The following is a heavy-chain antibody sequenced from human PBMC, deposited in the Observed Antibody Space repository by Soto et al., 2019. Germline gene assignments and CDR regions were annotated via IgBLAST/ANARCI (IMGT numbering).Heavy chain of an antibody. CDR3: ARVRENSSGYYIDY. D-gene: IGHD3-22*01. Sequence: SETLSLTCTVSGGSISSYYWSWIRQPPGKGLEWIGYIYYSGSTNYNPSLKSRATISVDTSKNQFSLKLSSVTAADTAVYYCARVRENSSGYYIDYWGQGTLVTVSS. V-gene: IGHV4-59*01. CDR2: IYYSGST. CDR1: GGSISSYY. J-gene: IGHJ4*02.